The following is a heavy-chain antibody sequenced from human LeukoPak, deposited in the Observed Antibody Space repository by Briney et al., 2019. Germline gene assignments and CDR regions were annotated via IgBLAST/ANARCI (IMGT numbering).Heavy chain of an antibody. CDR1: GFTFSSSS. CDR2: ISGSSSTI. J-gene: IGHJ5*02. CDR3: ARDQRAYCSTTSCKYNWFDP. V-gene: IGHV3-48*02. D-gene: IGHD2-2*01. Sequence: GRSLRLFCAVSGFTFSSSSMNWVRQAPGKGLEWLSYISGSSSTIYYADSVKGRFTISRDNAKNSLYLQMNSLRDEDTAVYYCARDQRAYCSTTSCKYNWFDPWGQGTLVTVSS.